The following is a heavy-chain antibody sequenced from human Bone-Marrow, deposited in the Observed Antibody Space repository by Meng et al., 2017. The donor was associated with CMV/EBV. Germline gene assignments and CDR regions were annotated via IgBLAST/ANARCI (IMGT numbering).Heavy chain of an antibody. J-gene: IGHJ4*02. D-gene: IGHD3-10*01. CDR1: GFTFSSYS. V-gene: IGHV3-48*04. CDR2: ISGSSTTI. Sequence: LSLTCAASGFTFSSYSMNWVRQAPGKGLEWVSYISGSSTTIYYADSVKGRFTISRDNAKNSLSLQLNSLSAEDTAVYYCARESRVLHWGQGTLVTVSS. CDR3: ARESRVLH.